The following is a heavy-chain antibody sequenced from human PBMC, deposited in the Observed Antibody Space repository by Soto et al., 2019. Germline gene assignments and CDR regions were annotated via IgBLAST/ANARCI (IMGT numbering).Heavy chain of an antibody. CDR3: ARDAAATSMNWFDP. CDR1: GFTFSSYA. V-gene: IGHV3-30-3*01. CDR2: ISYDGSNK. Sequence: QVQLVESGGGVVQPGRSLRLSCAASGFTFSSYAMHWVRQAPGKGLEWVAVISYDGSNKYYADSVKGRFTISRDNSKNTLYLQMNSLRAEDTAGYYCARDAAATSMNWFDPWGQGTLVTVSS. J-gene: IGHJ5*02. D-gene: IGHD2-15*01.